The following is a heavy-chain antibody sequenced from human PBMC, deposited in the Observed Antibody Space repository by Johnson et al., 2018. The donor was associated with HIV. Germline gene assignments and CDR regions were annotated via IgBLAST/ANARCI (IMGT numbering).Heavy chain of an antibody. CDR3: ARMGGHHGFDI. V-gene: IGHV3-9*01. CDR1: GFTFDDYA. Sequence: VQLVESGGCLVQPGRSLRLSCAASGFTFDDYAMHWVRQAPGQGLEWVSGINWSSGNIDYADSVKGRFTISRDNTKNSLYLQMNSLRPEETALYYCARMGGHHGFDIWGQGTMVTVSS. J-gene: IGHJ3*02. D-gene: IGHD3-16*01. CDR2: INWSSGNI.